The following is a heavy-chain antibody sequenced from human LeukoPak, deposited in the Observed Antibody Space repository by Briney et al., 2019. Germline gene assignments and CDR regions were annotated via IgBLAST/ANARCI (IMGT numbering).Heavy chain of an antibody. D-gene: IGHD3-10*01. CDR3: ARPKTYYGSGSYYDY. CDR1: GNSFTNYW. J-gene: IGHJ4*02. Sequence: GESLKISCXGSGNSFTNYWIGWVRQMTGKGLEWMRIIYPGDSDTRYSPSFQGQVTVSADKSTNTAYLQWSSLKASDTAMYYCARPKTYYGSGSYYDYWGQGTLVTVSS. CDR2: IYPGDSDT. V-gene: IGHV5-51*01.